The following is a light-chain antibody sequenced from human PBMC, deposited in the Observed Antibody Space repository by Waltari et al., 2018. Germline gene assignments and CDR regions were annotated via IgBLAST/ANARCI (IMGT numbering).Light chain of an antibody. CDR1: RSNIGAGYA. Sequence: QSVLTQPPSVSGAPGQRVTIPCTGRRSNIGAGYAVHWYRQIPGTAPKLLIYANNNRPSGVPDRFSGSKSGTSASLAITGLQAEDEADYYCQSYDTSLRGVLFGGGTKLTVL. CDR3: QSYDTSLRGVL. CDR2: ANN. V-gene: IGLV1-40*01. J-gene: IGLJ2*01.